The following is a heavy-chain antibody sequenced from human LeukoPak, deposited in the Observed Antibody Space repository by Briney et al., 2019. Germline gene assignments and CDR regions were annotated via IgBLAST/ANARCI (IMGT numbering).Heavy chain of an antibody. Sequence: ASVKVSCKASAYTFTGYYMHWVRQAPGQGLEWMGWINPNSGGTNYAQKFQGRVTMTRDTSISTAYMELSRLRSDDTAVYYCAREGYCSSTSCYDETGNWFDPWGQGTLVTVSS. CDR2: INPNSGGT. V-gene: IGHV1-2*02. J-gene: IGHJ5*02. D-gene: IGHD2-2*01. CDR3: AREGYCSSTSCYDETGNWFDP. CDR1: AYTFTGYY.